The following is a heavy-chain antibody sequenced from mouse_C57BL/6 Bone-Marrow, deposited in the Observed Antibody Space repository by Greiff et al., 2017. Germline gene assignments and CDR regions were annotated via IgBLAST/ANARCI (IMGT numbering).Heavy chain of an antibody. CDR1: GFNIKDDY. Sequence: EVQLQESGAELVRPGASVKLSCTASGFNIKDDYMHWVKQRPEQGLEWIGWIDPENGDTEYASKFQGKATITADTSSNTAYLPLSSLTSEDTAVYYWTTYYCSSPWFAYWGQGTLVTVTA. V-gene: IGHV14-4*01. J-gene: IGHJ3*01. D-gene: IGHD1-1*01. CDR3: TTYYCSSPWFAY. CDR2: IDPENGDT.